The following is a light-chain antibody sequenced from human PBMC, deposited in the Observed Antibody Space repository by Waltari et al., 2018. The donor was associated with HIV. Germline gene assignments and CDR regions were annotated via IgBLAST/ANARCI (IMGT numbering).Light chain of an antibody. V-gene: IGKV4-1*01. CDR1: QTILYTYKNKDS. CDR3: QQYYSPPYT. Sequence: EIVMTQSPDSLAVSLGERATINCKSIQTILYTYKNKDSLAWYQQRPGQPPKLLIYWASTRESGVPDRFTGSGSGTDFTLTISSLQAEDVAVYYCQQYYSPPYTFGQGTELQIK. CDR2: WAS. J-gene: IGKJ2*01.